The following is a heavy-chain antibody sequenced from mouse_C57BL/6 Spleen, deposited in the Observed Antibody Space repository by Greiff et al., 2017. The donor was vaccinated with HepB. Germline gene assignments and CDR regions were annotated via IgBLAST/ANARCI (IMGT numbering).Heavy chain of an antibody. CDR2: IYPGDGDT. D-gene: IGHD2-5*01. Sequence: VQLQQSGAELVKPGASVKISCKASGYAFSSYWMNWVKQRPGKGLEWIGQIYPGDGDTNSNGKFKGKATLTADKSSSTAYMQLRKLTSEDSAVYFCARNSNYSFDYWGQGTTLTVSA. J-gene: IGHJ2*01. CDR1: GYAFSSYW. CDR3: ARNSNYSFDY. V-gene: IGHV1-80*01.